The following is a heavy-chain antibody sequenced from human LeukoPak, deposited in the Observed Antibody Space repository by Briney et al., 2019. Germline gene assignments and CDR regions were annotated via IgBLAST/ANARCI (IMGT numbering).Heavy chain of an antibody. CDR2: ISWNSGSI. CDR1: GFTFDDYA. J-gene: IGHJ4*02. V-gene: IGHV3-9*01. Sequence: GGSLRLSCAASGFTFDDYAMHWVRQAPGKGLEWVSGISWNSGSIGYADSVKGRFTISRDNAKNSLYLQMNSLRAEDTALYYCAKGLHSWYGPLDVWGQGTLVTVSS. D-gene: IGHD6-13*01. CDR3: AKGLHSWYGPLDV.